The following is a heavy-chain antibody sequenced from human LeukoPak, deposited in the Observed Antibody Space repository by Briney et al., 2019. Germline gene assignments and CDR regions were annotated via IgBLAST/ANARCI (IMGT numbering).Heavy chain of an antibody. J-gene: IGHJ4*02. V-gene: IGHV3-21*01. Sequence: PGGSLRLSCAAYGFTVNIYSTNWVRQAPGKGLEWVSCISSGSTNIYYADSVRGRFTISRDNAKNSLYLQMNSLRAEDTAVYYCPRVGEYGSSISNCYGDYWGQGTLVTVSS. CDR2: ISSGSTNI. CDR3: PRVGEYGSSISNCYGDY. D-gene: IGHD2-2*01. CDR1: GFTVNIYS.